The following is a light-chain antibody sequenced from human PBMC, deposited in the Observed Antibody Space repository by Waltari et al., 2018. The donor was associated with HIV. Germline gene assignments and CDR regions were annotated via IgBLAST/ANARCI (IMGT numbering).Light chain of an antibody. CDR2: RND. CDR1: SSNTGSNY. Sequence: QSVLTQPPSASATPGQRASIPCSGSSSNTGSNYVYWYQQLPGTAPKLLMYRNDERPSGVPGRFSGSKSGTSASLAISGLRSEDEADYYCAAWDDSLSAWVFGGGTKLTVL. J-gene: IGLJ3*02. V-gene: IGLV1-47*01. CDR3: AAWDDSLSAWV.